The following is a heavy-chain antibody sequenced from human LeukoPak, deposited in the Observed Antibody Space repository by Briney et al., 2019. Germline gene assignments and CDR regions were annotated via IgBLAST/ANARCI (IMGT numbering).Heavy chain of an antibody. CDR3: ARAEGDSYYFDY. J-gene: IGHJ4*02. D-gene: IGHD2-21*02. V-gene: IGHV4-31*03. CDR2: IYYSGST. CDR1: GGSISSGGYY. Sequence: PSETLSLTCTVSGGSISSGGYYWSWIRQHPGKGLEWIGYIYYSGSTYYNPSLKSRVTISVDTSKNQFSLKLSSVTAADTAVYYCARAEGDSYYFDYWGQGTLVTVSS.